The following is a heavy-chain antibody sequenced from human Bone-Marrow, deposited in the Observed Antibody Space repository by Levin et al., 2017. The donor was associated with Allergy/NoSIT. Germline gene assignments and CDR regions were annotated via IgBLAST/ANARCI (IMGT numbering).Heavy chain of an antibody. CDR2: INPSGGST. J-gene: IGHJ6*02. D-gene: IGHD3-10*01. Sequence: GESLKISCKASGYTFTSYYMHWVRQAPGQGLEWMGIINPSGGSTSYAQKFQGRVTMTRDTSTSTVYMELSSLRSEDTAVYYCARVSSLSYYYGSGSYYNEDPYYYGMDVWGQGTTVTVSS. V-gene: IGHV1-46*01. CDR1: GYTFTSYY. CDR3: ARVSSLSYYYGSGSYYNEDPYYYGMDV.